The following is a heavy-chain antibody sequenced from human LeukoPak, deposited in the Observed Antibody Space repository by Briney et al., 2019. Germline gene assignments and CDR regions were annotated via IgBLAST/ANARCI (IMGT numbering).Heavy chain of an antibody. CDR1: GDTVSSNSAV. D-gene: IGHD3-16*01. V-gene: IGHV6-1*01. CDR2: TYYRSKWFN. J-gene: IGHJ4*02. Sequence: SQTLSLTCAISGDTVSSNSAVWNWIRQSPSRGLEWLGRTYYRSKWFNEYAVSVKSRITINPDTSKNQFSLQLNSVTPEDTAVYYCARGFAYDRSPGFDYWGQGTLVTVSS. CDR3: ARGFAYDRSPGFDY.